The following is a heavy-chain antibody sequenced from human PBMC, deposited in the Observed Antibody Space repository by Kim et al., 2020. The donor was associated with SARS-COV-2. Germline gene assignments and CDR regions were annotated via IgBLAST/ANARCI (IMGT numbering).Heavy chain of an antibody. D-gene: IGHD1-1*01. V-gene: IGHV3-9*01. CDR2: ISWNSGSI. Sequence: GGSLRLSCAASGFTFDDYAMHWVRQAPGKGLEWVSGISWNSGSIGYADSVKGRFTISRDNAKNSLYLQMNSLRAEDTAVYYCAKEGVLYYGMDVWGQGTTVTVSS. CDR1: GFTFDDYA. J-gene: IGHJ6*02. CDR3: AKEGVLYYGMDV.